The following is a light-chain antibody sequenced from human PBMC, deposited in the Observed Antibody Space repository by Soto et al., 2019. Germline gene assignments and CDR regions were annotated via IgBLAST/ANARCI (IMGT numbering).Light chain of an antibody. CDR1: GSDVDDYNY. Sequence: QSALTQPASVSGSPGQSITISCSGTGSDVDDYNYVSWYQQHPGKAPKLMIYEVSHRLSGVSNRFSGSNSGYTASLTISGLQDEDEADYYCTSSLSNSVVVFGGGTKLTVL. CDR2: EVS. CDR3: TSSLSNSVVV. V-gene: IGLV2-14*01. J-gene: IGLJ3*02.